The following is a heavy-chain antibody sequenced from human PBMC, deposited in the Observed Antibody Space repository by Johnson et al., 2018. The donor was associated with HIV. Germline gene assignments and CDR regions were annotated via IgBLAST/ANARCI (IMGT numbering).Heavy chain of an antibody. Sequence: VQLVESGGGLVQPGGSLKVSCEASGFTFSGSAMHWVRQASGKGLEWVGLIRSRANNYATAYGASVKGRFTISRDDSKNTAYLQMNSLRAEDTALYYCARASAATKGNAFDIWGQGTMVTVSS. CDR1: GFTFSGSA. CDR2: IRSRANNYAT. V-gene: IGHV3-73*01. J-gene: IGHJ3*02. CDR3: ARASAATKGNAFDI. D-gene: IGHD1-26*01.